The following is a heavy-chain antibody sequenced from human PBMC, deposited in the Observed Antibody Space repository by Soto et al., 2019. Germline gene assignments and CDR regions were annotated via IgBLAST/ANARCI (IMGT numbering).Heavy chain of an antibody. CDR1: GFTLGSYW. J-gene: IGHJ4*02. V-gene: IGHV3-7*01. CDR3: ASDGKVLMPTLNIIDF. D-gene: IGHD2-2*01. CDR2: IKQDGSEK. Sequence: GSLRLSCAASGFTLGSYWMTWVRQAPGKGLEWVANIKQDGSEKYYVDSVKGRFTISRDNAKNSLYLQLNSLRAEDTAVYYCASDGKVLMPTLNIIDFWGQGTLVTVSS.